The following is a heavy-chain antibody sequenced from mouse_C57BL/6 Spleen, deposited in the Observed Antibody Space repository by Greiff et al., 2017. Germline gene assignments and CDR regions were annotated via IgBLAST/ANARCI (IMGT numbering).Heavy chain of an antibody. J-gene: IGHJ2*01. V-gene: IGHV5-17*01. CDR3: ARTTGSHFDY. CDR2: ISSGSSTI. CDR1: GFTFSDYG. D-gene: IGHD1-1*01. Sequence: EVMLVESGGGLVKPGGSLKLSCAASGFTFSDYGMHWVRQAPEKGLEWVAYISSGSSTIYYADTVKGRFTISRDNAQNTLFLQMTSLRSEDTAMYYCARTTGSHFDYWGQGTTLTVSS.